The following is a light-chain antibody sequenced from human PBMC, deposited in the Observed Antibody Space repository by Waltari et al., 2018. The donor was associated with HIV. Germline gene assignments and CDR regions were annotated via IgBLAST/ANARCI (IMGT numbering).Light chain of an antibody. CDR3: YSTDSSDNDRVL. CDR1: ALPRKY. Sequence: SYELTQPPSVSVSPGQTARITCSGDALPRKYAFWYQQKSGQAPVLVIYEDSKRPSGIPGRFSGSSSGTMATLTISGAQVDDEGDYYCYSTDSSDNDRVLFGGGTNLTVL. V-gene: IGLV3-10*01. CDR2: EDS. J-gene: IGLJ2*01.